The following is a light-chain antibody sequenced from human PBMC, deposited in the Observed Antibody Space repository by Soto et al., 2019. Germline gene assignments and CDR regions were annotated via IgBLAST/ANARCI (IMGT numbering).Light chain of an antibody. J-gene: IGKJ1*01. CDR3: QQYGTSPPT. CDR2: GAS. CDR1: QSVSSNF. V-gene: IGKV3-20*01. Sequence: EIVLTQSPGTLSLSPGERATLSCKASQSVSSNFLAWYQRKPGQAPRLLIYGASYRATDIPYRFSGSGSGTDFTLTITRREPEDFAVYYGQQYGTSPPTFGQGIKVEI.